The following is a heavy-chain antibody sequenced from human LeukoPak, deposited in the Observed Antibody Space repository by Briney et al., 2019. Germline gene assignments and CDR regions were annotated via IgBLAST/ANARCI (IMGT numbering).Heavy chain of an antibody. J-gene: IGHJ5*02. D-gene: IGHD4-17*01. CDR2: IYYGGDT. CDR3: ARDYGNNWFDP. V-gene: IGHV4-31*03. Sequence: SETLSLTCTVSGGSISSGDYYWSWIRQHPGKGLEWIGYIYYGGDTYYNPSLRSRISISLDTSKNHFSLKLSSVTAADTAMYYCARDYGNNWFDPWGQEPWSPSPQ. CDR1: GGSISSGDYY.